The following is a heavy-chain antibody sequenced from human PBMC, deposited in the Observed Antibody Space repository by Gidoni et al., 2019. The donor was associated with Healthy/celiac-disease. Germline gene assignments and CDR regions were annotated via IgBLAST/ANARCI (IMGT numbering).Heavy chain of an antibody. Sequence: EVQLLESGGGLVQPGGSLRLSCAASGFTCRSKAMSWVRQAPGKGLEWVSAISGSGGSTYYADSVKGRFTISRDNSKNTLYLQMNSLRAEDTAVYYCAKDLGYSSSWYGSCFDYWGQGTLVTVSS. CDR3: AKDLGYSSSWYGSCFDY. CDR1: GFTCRSKA. J-gene: IGHJ4*02. CDR2: ISGSGGST. D-gene: IGHD6-13*01. V-gene: IGHV3-23*01.